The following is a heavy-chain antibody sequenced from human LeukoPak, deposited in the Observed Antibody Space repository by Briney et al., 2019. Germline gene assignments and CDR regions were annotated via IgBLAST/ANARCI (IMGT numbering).Heavy chain of an antibody. CDR2: IYYSGST. CDR3: SGGTVTTFGRNWLDP. CDR1: GGSISSGDYY. J-gene: IGHJ5*02. V-gene: IGHV4-30-4*01. D-gene: IGHD4-17*01. Sequence: SETLSLTCTVSGGSISSGDYYWSWIRQPPGKGLEWIGYIYYSGSTYYNPSLRSRVTISVDTSKNQFSLKLSSVTAADTAVYYCSGGTVTTFGRNWLDPWGQGTLVTVSS.